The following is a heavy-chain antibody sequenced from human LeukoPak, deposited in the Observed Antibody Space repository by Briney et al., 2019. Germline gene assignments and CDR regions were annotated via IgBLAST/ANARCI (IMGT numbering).Heavy chain of an antibody. Sequence: ASVKVSCKTSGYTFTGYYMHWVRQAPGQGLEWMGWINPNSGGTNYAQKFQGRVTMTTDTSTSTAYMELRSLRSDDTAVYYCARGGYCSSTSCYEVDYYYYYMDVWGKGTTVTVSS. V-gene: IGHV1-2*02. D-gene: IGHD2-2*01. CDR1: GYTFTGYY. CDR2: INPNSGGT. J-gene: IGHJ6*03. CDR3: ARGGYCSSTSCYEVDYYYYYMDV.